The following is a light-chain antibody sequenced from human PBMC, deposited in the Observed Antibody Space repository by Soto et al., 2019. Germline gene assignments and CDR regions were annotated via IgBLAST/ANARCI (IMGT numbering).Light chain of an antibody. Sequence: EGVMTQSPVTLSVSPGESATLSYRASQGVRNNLAWYQQRPGQAPRLLIYGASTRAAGIPARFSGSGSETEFTLTIRSLQAEDFAVDYCHQYNQWPLWTFGQGTKVEI. V-gene: IGKV3-15*01. CDR2: GAS. J-gene: IGKJ1*01. CDR1: QGVRNN. CDR3: HQYNQWPLWT.